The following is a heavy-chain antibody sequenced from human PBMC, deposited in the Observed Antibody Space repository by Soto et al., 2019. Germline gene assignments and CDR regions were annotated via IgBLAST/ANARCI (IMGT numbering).Heavy chain of an antibody. CDR2: ISYDGSNK. V-gene: IGHV3-30*18. J-gene: IGHJ6*02. D-gene: IGHD6-13*01. CDR1: GFTFSSYG. CDR3: SKQIIAAASPDYYYYGMDV. Sequence: SGGSLRLSCAASGFTFSSYGMHWVRQAPGKGLEWVAVISYDGSNKYYADSVKGRFTISRDNSKNTLYLQMNSLRAEDTAVYYCSKQIIAAASPDYYYYGMDVWGQGTTVTVSS.